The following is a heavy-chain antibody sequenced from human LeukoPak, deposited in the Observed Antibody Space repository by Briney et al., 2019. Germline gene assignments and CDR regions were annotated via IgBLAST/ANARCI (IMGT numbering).Heavy chain of an antibody. J-gene: IGHJ4*02. CDR1: GFSFNNYA. CDR2: INGDGSDT. V-gene: IGHV3-74*01. Sequence: PGGSLRLSCVASGFSFNNYAMNWVRQPPGKGLVWVSHINGDGSDTNYADSVKGRFTISRDNAKNTLYLQMNSLGAEDTAVYYCAREVGSTDYWGQGTLVTVSS. D-gene: IGHD1-26*01. CDR3: AREVGSTDY.